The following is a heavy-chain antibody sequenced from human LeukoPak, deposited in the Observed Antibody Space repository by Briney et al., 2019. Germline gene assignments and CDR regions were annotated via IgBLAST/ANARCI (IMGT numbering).Heavy chain of an antibody. Sequence: GGSLRLSCAASGFTFSTYGMHWVRQAPGKGLEWVAVISYDGSNEYYADSVKGRFTISRDSSKNTLYLQMNSLRAEDTAVYYCAKDDTPMVIPYDVFDIRGQGTMVTVSS. CDR3: AKDDTPMVIPYDVFDI. CDR2: ISYDGSNE. D-gene: IGHD5-18*01. V-gene: IGHV3-30*18. CDR1: GFTFSTYG. J-gene: IGHJ3*02.